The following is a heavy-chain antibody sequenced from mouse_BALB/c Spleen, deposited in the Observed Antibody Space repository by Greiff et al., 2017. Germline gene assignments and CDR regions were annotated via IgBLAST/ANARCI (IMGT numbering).Heavy chain of an antibody. CDR3: TPLFAY. CDR2: IRLKSNNYAT. V-gene: IGHV6-6*02. CDR1: GFTFSNYW. Sequence: EVMLVESGGGLVQPGGSMKLSCVASGFTFSNYWMNWVRQSPEKGLEWVAEIRLKSNNYATHYAESVKGRFTISRDDSKSSVYLQMNNLRAEDTGIYYCTPLFAYWGQGTLVTVSA. J-gene: IGHJ3*01.